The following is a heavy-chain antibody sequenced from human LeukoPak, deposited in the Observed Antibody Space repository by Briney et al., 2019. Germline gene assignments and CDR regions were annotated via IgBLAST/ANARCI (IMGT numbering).Heavy chain of an antibody. CDR1: GFTVSSNY. D-gene: IGHD6-13*01. Sequence: LAGGSLRLSCAASGFTVSSNYMNWVRQAPGKGLEWVSIIYSGGSTYYADSVKGRFTISRDNSKNTLYLQMNSLRAEDTAVYYCARGPLYSSSVYYFDYWGQGTLVTVSS. J-gene: IGHJ4*02. CDR3: ARGPLYSSSVYYFDY. CDR2: IYSGGST. V-gene: IGHV3-53*01.